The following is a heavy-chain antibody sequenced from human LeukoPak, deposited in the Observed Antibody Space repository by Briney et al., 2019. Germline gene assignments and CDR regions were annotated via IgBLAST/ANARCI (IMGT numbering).Heavy chain of an antibody. Sequence: PSETLSLTCTVSGGSLSRRNYYWGWIRHPPGKGLEYIGTVYYIGSTYYNPSLQSRVTMSLDTSKNQFSLKLSSVTAADTAVYYCASRPYYYDSSGYQNYYFDYWGQGTLVTVSS. J-gene: IGHJ4*02. CDR1: GGSLSRRNYY. CDR2: VYYIGST. V-gene: IGHV4-39*01. CDR3: ASRPYYYDSSGYQNYYFDY. D-gene: IGHD3-22*01.